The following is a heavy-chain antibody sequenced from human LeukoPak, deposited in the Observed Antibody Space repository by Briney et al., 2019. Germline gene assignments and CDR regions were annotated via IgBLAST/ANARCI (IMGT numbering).Heavy chain of an antibody. Sequence: GGSLRLSCAASGFTFSSYAMHWVRQAPGKGLEWVAVISYDGGNKYYADSVKGRFTISRDNSKNTLYLQMNSLRAEDTAVYYCARDHTMIVVALGYWGQGTLVTVSS. CDR2: ISYDGGNK. D-gene: IGHD3-22*01. CDR3: ARDHTMIVVALGY. V-gene: IGHV3-30*04. CDR1: GFTFSSYA. J-gene: IGHJ4*02.